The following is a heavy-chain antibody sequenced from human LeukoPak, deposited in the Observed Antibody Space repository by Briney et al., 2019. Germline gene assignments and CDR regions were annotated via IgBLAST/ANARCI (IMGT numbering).Heavy chain of an antibody. CDR1: GFTFRTYA. CDR3: AKADVLLWFGEFTH. V-gene: IGHV3-23*01. Sequence: GGSLRLSCTASGFTFRTYAMNWVRQAPGKGLEWLSGISGSGNGTYYADSVKGRFIISRDNSENMVYLQVNSLTVEDAATYYCAKADVLLWFGEFTHWGQGTLVTVSS. J-gene: IGHJ4*02. D-gene: IGHD3-10*01. CDR2: ISGSGNGT.